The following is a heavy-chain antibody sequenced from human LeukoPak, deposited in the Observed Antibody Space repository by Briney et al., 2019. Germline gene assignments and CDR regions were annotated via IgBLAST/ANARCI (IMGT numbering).Heavy chain of an antibody. J-gene: IGHJ3*02. D-gene: IGHD1-26*01. Sequence: GGSLRLPCAASGFTFSDHYMDWVRQAPGKGLEWVGRTRNKANSYSTEYAASVKGRFTISRDDSKNSLYLQMNSLKTEDTAVYYCARLRAPYDAFDIWGQGTMVTVSS. V-gene: IGHV3-72*01. CDR1: GFTFSDHY. CDR3: ARLRAPYDAFDI. CDR2: TRNKANSYST.